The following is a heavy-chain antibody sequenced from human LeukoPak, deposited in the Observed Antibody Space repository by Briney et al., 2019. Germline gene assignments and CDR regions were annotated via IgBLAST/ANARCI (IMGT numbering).Heavy chain of an antibody. V-gene: IGHV3-30*02. Sequence: GGSLRLSCAASGFTFSSYGMHWVRQAPGKGLEWVAFIRYDGNNKYYADSVKGRFTISRDNSKNTLYLQMNNLRAEDTAVYYCAKDSRVAGPFDYWGQGTLVTVSS. CDR1: GFTFSSYG. CDR3: AKDSRVAGPFDY. CDR2: IRYDGNNK. J-gene: IGHJ4*02. D-gene: IGHD6-19*01.